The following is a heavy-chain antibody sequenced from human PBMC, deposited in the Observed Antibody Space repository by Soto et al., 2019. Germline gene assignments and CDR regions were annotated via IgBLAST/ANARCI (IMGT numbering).Heavy chain of an antibody. D-gene: IGHD1-7*01. Sequence: ASVKVSCKASGYTFTGYYMHWVRQAPGQGLEWMGGIIPIFGSASYAQKFQDRVTITADESTSTVYMELSSLRSEDTAVYYCARTLTGTTVDYWGQGTLVTVSS. CDR1: GYTFTGYY. CDR3: ARTLTGTTVDY. CDR2: IIPIFGSA. J-gene: IGHJ4*02. V-gene: IGHV1-69*13.